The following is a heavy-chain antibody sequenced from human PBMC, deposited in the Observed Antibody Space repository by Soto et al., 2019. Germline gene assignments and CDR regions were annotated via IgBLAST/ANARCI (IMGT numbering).Heavy chain of an antibody. D-gene: IGHD2-15*01. J-gene: IGHJ4*02. CDR1: GFTFRAYS. V-gene: IGHV3-21*06. Sequence: GGSLRLSCVASGFTFRAYSMSWVRQAPGQGLEWVASITSSNTYIYYTRSVEGRFTISRDDAKNSLHLQMNTLRAEDTAVYYCVRDLLEGYGHARQPDYWGQGTLVTVSS. CDR2: ITSSNTYI. CDR3: VRDLLEGYGHARQPDY.